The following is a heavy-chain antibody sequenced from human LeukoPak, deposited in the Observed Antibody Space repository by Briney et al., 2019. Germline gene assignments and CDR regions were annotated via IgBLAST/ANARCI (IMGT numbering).Heavy chain of an antibody. CDR1: GYIFTSFG. V-gene: IGHV1-8*02. D-gene: IGHD6-19*01. J-gene: IGHJ5*02. CDR2: MNPNSGNT. CDR3: ARITVAGRGDWFDP. Sequence: ASVKVSCKATGYIFTSFGITWARQAPGQGLEWMGWMNPNSGNTGYAQKFQGRVTMARNTSISTAYMELSSLRSEDTAVYYCARITVAGRGDWFDPWGQGTLVTVSS.